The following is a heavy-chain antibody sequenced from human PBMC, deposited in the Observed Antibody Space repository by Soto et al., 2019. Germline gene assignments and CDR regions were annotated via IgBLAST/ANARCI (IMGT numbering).Heavy chain of an antibody. J-gene: IGHJ5*02. CDR1: GGSISSYY. CDR3: VAGGVYSWHT. Sequence: PSETLSLTCTVSGGSISSYYWSWIRQPPGKGLEWIGYIYFTGSTNYNPSLKSRSTISVDKSKNQFSLRLTSVTAADTAVYYCVAGGVYSWHTWGQGTLVTVSS. D-gene: IGHD2-15*01. CDR2: IYFTGST. V-gene: IGHV4-59*03.